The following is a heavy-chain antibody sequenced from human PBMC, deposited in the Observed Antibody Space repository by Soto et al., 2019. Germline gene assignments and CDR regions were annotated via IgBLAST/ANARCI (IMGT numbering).Heavy chain of an antibody. V-gene: IGHV1-46*01. Sequence: ASVKVSCKASGCTFTSYYMPWVRPAPGQGLEWMGIINPSGVSTSYTQKFQGRVTMTRDTSTSTVYMELSSLRSEDTAVYYCARGTVRITIFGVVISLGGMDVWG. CDR2: INPSGVST. CDR1: GCTFTSYY. D-gene: IGHD3-3*01. J-gene: IGHJ6*02. CDR3: ARGTVRITIFGVVISLGGMDV.